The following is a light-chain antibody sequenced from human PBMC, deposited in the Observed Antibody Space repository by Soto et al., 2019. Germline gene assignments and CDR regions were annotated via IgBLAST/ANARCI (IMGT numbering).Light chain of an antibody. CDR3: QQYGRSPPIT. J-gene: IGKJ5*01. V-gene: IGKV3-20*01. CDR1: QSVSSSY. CDR2: GAS. Sequence: EIVLTQSPGTLSLSPGERATLSCRASQSVSSSYLAWYQQKPGQAPRLLIYGASSRATGIPDRFSGSGSGTHFSLTISRLEPEDFAVYYCQQYGRSPPITFGQGTRLEIK.